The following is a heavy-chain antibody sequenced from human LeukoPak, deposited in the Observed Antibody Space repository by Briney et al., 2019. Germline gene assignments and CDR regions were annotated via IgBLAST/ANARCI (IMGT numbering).Heavy chain of an antibody. CDR2: ISSSSSTI. J-gene: IGHJ4*02. CDR1: GFTFSSYS. CDR3: AKDGLTGYYDSSGYSDY. Sequence: GGSLRLSCAASGFTFSSYSMNWVRQAPGKGLEWVSYISSSSSTIYYADSVKGRFTISRDNAKNSLYLQMNSLRAEDTAVYYCAKDGLTGYYDSSGYSDYWGQGTLVTVSS. V-gene: IGHV3-48*01. D-gene: IGHD3-22*01.